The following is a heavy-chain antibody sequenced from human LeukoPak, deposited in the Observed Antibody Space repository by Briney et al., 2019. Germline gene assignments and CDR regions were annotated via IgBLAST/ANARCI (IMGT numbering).Heavy chain of an antibody. V-gene: IGHV3-23*01. Sequence: PGGSLRLSCAASGFTFSSYAMSWVRQAPGKGLEWVSAISGSGISTYYADSVKGRFTISRDNSKNTLYLQMNSLRAEDTAVYYCAKGFNQYDFYYGMDVWGQGTTVTVSS. D-gene: IGHD3-3*01. CDR1: GFTFSSYA. J-gene: IGHJ6*02. CDR2: ISGSGIST. CDR3: AKGFNQYDFYYGMDV.